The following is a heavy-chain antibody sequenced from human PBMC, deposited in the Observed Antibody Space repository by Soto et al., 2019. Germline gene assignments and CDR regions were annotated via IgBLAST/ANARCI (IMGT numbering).Heavy chain of an antibody. CDR2: IIPIFGTA. CDR1: GGTFSSYA. D-gene: IGHD3-3*01. Sequence: SVEVSCKXSGGTFSSYAISWVRQAPGQGLEWMGGIIPIFGTANYAQKFQGRVTITADESTSTAYMELSSLRSEDTAVYYCAYFWSGYYWGQGTLVTVSS. V-gene: IGHV1-69*13. CDR3: AYFWSGYY. J-gene: IGHJ4*02.